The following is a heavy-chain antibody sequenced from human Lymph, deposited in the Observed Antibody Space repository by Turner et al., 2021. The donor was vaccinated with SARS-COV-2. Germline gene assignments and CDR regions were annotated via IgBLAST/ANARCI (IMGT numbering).Heavy chain of an antibody. J-gene: IGHJ6*02. CDR1: GYTFTGSY. CDR3: ARDVERYNDFWSGYSGGYGMDV. V-gene: IGHV1-2*02. D-gene: IGHD3-3*01. CDR2: INPNSGGT. Sequence: QVQLVQSGAEVKKHGASVKVSCKASGYTFTGSYMHWVRQAPGQGLEWMGWINPNSGGTNYAQKFQGRVTMTRDTSISAAYMELIRLRSDDTAVYYCARDVERYNDFWSGYSGGYGMDVWGQGTTVTVSS.